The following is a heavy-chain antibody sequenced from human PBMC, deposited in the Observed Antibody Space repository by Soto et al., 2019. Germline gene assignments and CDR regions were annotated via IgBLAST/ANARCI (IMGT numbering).Heavy chain of an antibody. Sequence: SETLSLTCAVSGYSISSGYYWGWIRQPPGKGLEWLGSIYHSGSTYYNPSLKSRVTISVDTSKNQFSLKLTSVTASDTAVYYCARLYYDFWSGYYRMYYFNYWRQGTLVTVSS. CDR1: GYSISSGYY. CDR3: ARLYYDFWSGYYRMYYFNY. CDR2: IYHSGST. D-gene: IGHD3-3*01. V-gene: IGHV4-38-2*01. J-gene: IGHJ4*02.